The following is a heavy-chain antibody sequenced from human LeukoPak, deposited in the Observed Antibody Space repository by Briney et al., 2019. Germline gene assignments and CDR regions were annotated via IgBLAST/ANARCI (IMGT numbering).Heavy chain of an antibody. Sequence: PSETLSLTCTVSGGSISSYYWSWIRQPPGKGLEWIGEINHSGSTNYNPSLKSRVTISVDTSKNQFSLKLSSVTAADTAVYYCARKTTVTPRYYYYYYMDVWGKGTTVTVSS. CDR3: ARKTTVTPRYYYYYYMDV. J-gene: IGHJ6*03. D-gene: IGHD4-11*01. CDR2: INHSGST. CDR1: GGSISSYY. V-gene: IGHV4-34*01.